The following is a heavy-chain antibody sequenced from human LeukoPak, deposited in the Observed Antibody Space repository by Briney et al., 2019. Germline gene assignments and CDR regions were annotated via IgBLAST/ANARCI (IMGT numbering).Heavy chain of an antibody. V-gene: IGHV1-8*03. CDR2: MNPNSGNT. J-gene: IGHJ5*02. CDR1: GYTFTSYD. Sequence: ASVNVSCKASGYTFTSYDINWVRQATAQGLEWMGWMNPNSGNTGYAQKFQGRVTITSNTSKSTAYMELSSLRSEDTAVYYCAREYGRGCSSTSCYTRGFDPWGQGTLVTVSS. CDR3: AREYGRGCSSTSCYTRGFDP. D-gene: IGHD2-2*02.